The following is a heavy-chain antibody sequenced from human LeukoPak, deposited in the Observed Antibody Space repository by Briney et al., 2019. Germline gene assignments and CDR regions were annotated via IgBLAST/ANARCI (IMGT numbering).Heavy chain of an antibody. CDR1: GGSFSGYY. V-gene: IGHV4-34*01. J-gene: IGHJ4*02. D-gene: IGHD3-3*01. CDR3: ARGARGYAFWSGPLGSYFDC. CDR2: INHSGST. Sequence: PSETLSLTCAVYGGSFSGYYWSWIRQPPGKGLEWIGEINHSGSTNYNPSLKSRVTISVDTSKNQFSLKLSSVTAADTAVYYCARGARGYAFWSGPLGSYFDCWGQGTLVTVSS.